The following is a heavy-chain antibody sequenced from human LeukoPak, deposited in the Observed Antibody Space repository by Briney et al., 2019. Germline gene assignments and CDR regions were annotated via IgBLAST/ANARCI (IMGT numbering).Heavy chain of an antibody. CDR1: VYTLTSYG. V-gene: IGHV1-18*01. J-gene: IGHJ5*02. D-gene: IGHD4-17*01. Sequence: ASVKVSCKASVYTLTSYGINWVRQAPGQGLEWMGWISPYNGNTKYAEKIQRRVTITTATSTSTAYMELRSLSSDDTAVYYCARDQRGYGDSSGASKWIDPWGQGTLVTVSS. CDR3: ARDQRGYGDSSGASKWIDP. CDR2: ISPYNGNT.